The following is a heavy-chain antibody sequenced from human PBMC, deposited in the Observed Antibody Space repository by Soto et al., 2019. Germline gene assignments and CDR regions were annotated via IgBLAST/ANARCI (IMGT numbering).Heavy chain of an antibody. Sequence: EVQLVESGGGLVQPGESLRLSCAASGLSFSSHWMHWVRHAPGKGLEWVSRGNGDGRSTNYADSVKGRFTISRDNAKNTVDLQVNSLRVEHTAMDYCARGGSVGNYLFDFCVQGTLVPVSS. J-gene: IGHJ4*01. D-gene: IGHD3-10*01. CDR2: GNGDGRST. CDR3: ARGGSVGNYLFDF. CDR1: GLSFSSHW. V-gene: IGHV3-74*01.